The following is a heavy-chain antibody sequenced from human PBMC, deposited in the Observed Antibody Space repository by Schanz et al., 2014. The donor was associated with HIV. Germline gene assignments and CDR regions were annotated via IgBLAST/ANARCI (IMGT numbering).Heavy chain of an antibody. CDR1: GSTFSSYW. D-gene: IGHD3-10*01. J-gene: IGHJ4*02. CDR2: INSDGSST. Sequence: EVQLVESGGGLVQPGGSLRLSCAASGSTFSSYWMHWVRQAPGKGLVWVSRINSDGSSTNYADSVNGRFTISRDNSKNTLYLQMNSLRAEDTAVYYCARVFGRTYGLPDYWGQGTLVTVSS. CDR3: ARVFGRTYGLPDY. V-gene: IGHV3-74*01.